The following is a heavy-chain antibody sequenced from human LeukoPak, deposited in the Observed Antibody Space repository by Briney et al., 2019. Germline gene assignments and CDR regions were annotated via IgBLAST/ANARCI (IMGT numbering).Heavy chain of an antibody. Sequence: SETLSLTCIVSGGSISSYYWSWIRQPAGKGLEWIGRLYSSGDTNYNPSLKSRATISIDQSKKQFSLRLSSVTAADTAVYYCARRGYDILTGHRGDAFDIWGQGTMVTVSS. D-gene: IGHD3-9*01. CDR1: GGSISSYY. J-gene: IGHJ3*02. V-gene: IGHV4-4*07. CDR3: ARRGYDILTGHRGDAFDI. CDR2: LYSSGDT.